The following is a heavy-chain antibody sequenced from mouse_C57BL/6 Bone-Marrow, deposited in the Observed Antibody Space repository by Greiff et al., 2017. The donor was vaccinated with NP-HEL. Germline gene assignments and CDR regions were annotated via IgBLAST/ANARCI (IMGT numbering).Heavy chain of an antibody. CDR1: GYTFTSYD. D-gene: IGHD1-1*01. V-gene: IGHV1-85*01. CDR3: VITTVVAPMDY. Sequence: VQLQQSGPELVKPGASVKLSCKASGYTFTSYDINWVKQRPGQGLEWIGWIYPRDGSTKYNEKFKGKATLTVDTSSSTAYMELHSLTSEDSAVYFCVITTVVAPMDYWGQGTSVTVSS. CDR2: IYPRDGST. J-gene: IGHJ4*01.